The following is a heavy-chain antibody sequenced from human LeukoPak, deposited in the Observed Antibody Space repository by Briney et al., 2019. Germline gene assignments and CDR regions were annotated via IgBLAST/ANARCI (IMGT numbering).Heavy chain of an antibody. V-gene: IGHV5-51*01. CDR2: RNPADSDT. D-gene: IGHD3-9*01. CDR1: GYSFTTYW. CDR3: ARINYDILTGYSTRNENWFDP. Sequence: GESLKISCKGSGYSFTTYWIGWVRQVPGEDLEWIGLRNPADSDTRYSPSFEGQVTISVDKSISTAYLQWSSLKASDTAMYYCARINYDILTGYSTRNENWFDPWGQGTLVTVSS. J-gene: IGHJ5*02.